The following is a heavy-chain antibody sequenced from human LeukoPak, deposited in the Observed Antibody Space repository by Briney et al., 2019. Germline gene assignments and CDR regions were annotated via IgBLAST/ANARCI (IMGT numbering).Heavy chain of an antibody. CDR3: ANSSSSGPNWFDP. CDR1: GGSISSSSYY. J-gene: IGHJ5*02. Sequence: SETLSLTCTVSGGSISSSSYYWGWIRQPPGKGLEWIGSIYYSGSTYYNPSLKSRVTISVDTSKNQFSLKLSSVTAADTAVYYCANSSSSGPNWFDPWGQGTLVTVSS. CDR2: IYYSGST. V-gene: IGHV4-39*07. D-gene: IGHD6-19*01.